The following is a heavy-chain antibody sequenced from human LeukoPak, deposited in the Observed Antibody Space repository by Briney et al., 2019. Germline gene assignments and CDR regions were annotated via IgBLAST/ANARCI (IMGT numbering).Heavy chain of an antibody. CDR1: GGSFSGYY. CDR3: ARVSYLLNYYYDSSGYRPPQYWFDP. V-gene: IGHV4-34*01. Sequence: SETLSLTCAVCGGSFSGYYWSWMRQPPGKGLEWIGEINHSGSTNYNPSLKSRVTISVDTSKNQFSLKLSSVTAADTAVYYCARVSYLLNYYYDSSGYRPPQYWFDPWGQGTLVTVSS. D-gene: IGHD3-22*01. J-gene: IGHJ5*02. CDR2: INHSGST.